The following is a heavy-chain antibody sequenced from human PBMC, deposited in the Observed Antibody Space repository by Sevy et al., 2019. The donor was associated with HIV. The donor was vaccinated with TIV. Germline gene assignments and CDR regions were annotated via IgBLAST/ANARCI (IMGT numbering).Heavy chain of an antibody. CDR3: AKEPAARTSISGWYDY. V-gene: IGHV3-23*01. CDR2: ISGSGGST. Sequence: GGSLRLSCAASGFTFSSYAMSWVRQAPGKGLEWVSAISGSGGSTYYADSVKGRFTISRDNSKNTLYLQMNSLRAEDTAVYYCAKEPAARTSISGWYDYWGQGTLVTVSS. D-gene: IGHD6-19*01. CDR1: GFTFSSYA. J-gene: IGHJ4*02.